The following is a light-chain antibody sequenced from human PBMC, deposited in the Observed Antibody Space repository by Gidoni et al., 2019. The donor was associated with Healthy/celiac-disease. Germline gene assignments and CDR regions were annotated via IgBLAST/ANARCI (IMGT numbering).Light chain of an antibody. Sequence: QSVLTQPPPVSADPGQKVPLSCPGNSSNLGNNYVSWYQQLPGTAPKLLIYENNKRPSGIPDRFSGSKSGTSATLGITGLQTGDEADYYCGTWDSSLSAGVFGGGTKLTVL. CDR2: ENN. V-gene: IGLV1-51*02. CDR1: SSNLGNNY. CDR3: GTWDSSLSAGV. J-gene: IGLJ2*01.